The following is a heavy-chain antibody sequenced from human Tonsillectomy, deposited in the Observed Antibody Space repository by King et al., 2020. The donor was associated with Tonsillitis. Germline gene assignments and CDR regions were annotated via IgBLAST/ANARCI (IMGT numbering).Heavy chain of an antibody. CDR2: ISGRDTRT. Sequence: VQLVESGGGLVQPGGSLRLSCEASGFTFSTYAMSWVRQAPGKGPEWVSAISGRDTRTFYADSVKGRFTISRDDSKNTVSLQMSSLRAGDTAVYYCAKESPYSGNYRFYYFDYWGQGTLVTVSS. CDR1: GFTFSTYA. V-gene: IGHV3-23*04. CDR3: AKESPYSGNYRFYYFDY. D-gene: IGHD1-26*01. J-gene: IGHJ4*02.